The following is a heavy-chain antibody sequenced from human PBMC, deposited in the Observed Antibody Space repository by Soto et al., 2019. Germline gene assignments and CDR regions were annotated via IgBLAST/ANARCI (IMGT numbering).Heavy chain of an antibody. Sequence: PSETLSLTCAVYGGSFSGYYWSWIRQPPGKGLEWIGEINHSGSTNYNPSLKSRVTISVDTSKNQFSLKLSSVTAADTAVYYCARGRSKDHIAAAEKTYNWFDPWGQGTLVTVSS. CDR2: INHSGST. J-gene: IGHJ5*02. CDR1: GGSFSGYY. V-gene: IGHV4-34*01. CDR3: ARGRSKDHIAAAEKTYNWFDP. D-gene: IGHD6-13*01.